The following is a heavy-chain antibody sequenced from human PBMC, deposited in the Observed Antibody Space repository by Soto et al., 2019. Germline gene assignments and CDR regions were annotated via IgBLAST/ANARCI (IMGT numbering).Heavy chain of an antibody. CDR3: ARLLSSSTYYYYGMYV. Sequence: ASVKVSCKASGGTFSSYAISWVRQAPGQGLEWMGGIIPIFGTANYAQKFQGRVTITADESTSAAYMELSSLRSEDTAVYYCARLLSSSTYYYYGMYVWGQGTTVTVSS. CDR1: GGTFSSYA. J-gene: IGHJ6*02. CDR2: IIPIFGTA. V-gene: IGHV1-69*13.